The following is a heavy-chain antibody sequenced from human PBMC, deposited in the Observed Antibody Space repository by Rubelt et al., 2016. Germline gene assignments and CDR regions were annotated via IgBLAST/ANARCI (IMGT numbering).Heavy chain of an antibody. CDR2: INHSGST. D-gene: IGHD3-22*01. Sequence: QVQLQQWGAGLLKPSETLSLTCAVYGGSFSGYYWSWIRQPPGKGLEWIGEINHSGSTNYNPSLKSRVSISVDTSKNQFSLKLSSVTAADTAVYYCARGRLFHRGYYFDYWGQGTLVTVSS. CDR3: ARGRLFHRGYYFDY. J-gene: IGHJ4*02. V-gene: IGHV4-34*01. CDR1: GGSFSGYY.